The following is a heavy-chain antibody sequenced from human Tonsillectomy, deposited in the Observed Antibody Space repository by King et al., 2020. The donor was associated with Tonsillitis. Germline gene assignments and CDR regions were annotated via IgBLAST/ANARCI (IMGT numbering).Heavy chain of an antibody. J-gene: IGHJ4*02. CDR1: GDSISSYS. D-gene: IGHD4-17*01. V-gene: IGHV4-59*01. CDR3: ASLYGDYVWGNYYFDY. Sequence: VQLQESGPGLVKPSETLSLTCSVSGDSISSYSWSWIRQPPGKGLEWIGYIYNSGSTNYNPSLKSRVTISVDTSKNQFSLKLNSVTVADTAVYYCASLYGDYVWGNYYFDYWGQGTLVTVSS. CDR2: IYNSGST.